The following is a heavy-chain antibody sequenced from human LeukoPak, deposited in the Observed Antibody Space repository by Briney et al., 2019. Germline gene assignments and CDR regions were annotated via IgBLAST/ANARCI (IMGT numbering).Heavy chain of an antibody. CDR3: TRRTYYDTLTGYNYWYFDL. Sequence: PSETLSLTCTVSGVSISDYYWSWVRQPPGKGLEWIGYTYYTGSTDYNPSLKSRVTMSVDTSKNQFSLNLRSVTATDTAVYYCTRRTYYDTLTGYNYWYFDLWGRGTLVTVSS. D-gene: IGHD3-9*01. CDR1: GVSISDYY. CDR2: TYYTGST. J-gene: IGHJ2*01. V-gene: IGHV4-59*01.